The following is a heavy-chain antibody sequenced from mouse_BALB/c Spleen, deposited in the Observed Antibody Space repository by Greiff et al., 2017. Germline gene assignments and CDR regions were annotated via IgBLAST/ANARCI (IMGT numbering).Heavy chain of an antibody. V-gene: IGHV1-54*01. CDR1: GYAFTNYL. D-gene: IGHD1-1*01. Sequence: VQLQQSGAELVRPGTSVKVSCKASGYAFTNYLIECVKQRPGQGLEWIGVINPGSGGTNYNEKFKGKATLTADKSSSTAYMQLSSLTSDDSAVYFCARSGVLRYYFDYWGQGTTLTVSS. CDR3: ARSGVLRYYFDY. J-gene: IGHJ2*01. CDR2: INPGSGGT.